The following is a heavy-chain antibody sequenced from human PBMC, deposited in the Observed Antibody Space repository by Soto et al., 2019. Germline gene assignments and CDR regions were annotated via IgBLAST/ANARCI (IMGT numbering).Heavy chain of an antibody. CDR2: IYSSGGT. D-gene: IGHD5-18*01. CDR1: GDSISGYH. J-gene: IGHJ5*02. CDR3: AREYSYHFDP. V-gene: IGHV4-4*07. Sequence: PSETLSLTCTVSGDSISGYHWSWIRQPAGEGLQWIGRIYSSGGTNYSPSLKSRVSMSADTSKNQFSLKLSSVTAADTAVYYCAREYSYHFDPWGQGTLVTVSS.